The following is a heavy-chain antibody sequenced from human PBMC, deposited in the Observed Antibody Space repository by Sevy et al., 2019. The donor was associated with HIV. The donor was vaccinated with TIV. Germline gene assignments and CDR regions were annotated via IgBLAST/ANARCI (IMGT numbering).Heavy chain of an antibody. J-gene: IGHJ6*02. V-gene: IGHV5-51*01. Sequence: GESLKISCKGSGYSFTGYWIGWVRQMPGKGLEWMGIIYPGDSDTRYSPSFQGQVTISADKSISTAYLQWSSLKASDTAMYYCARGPEGFLEWLPPGGYYYGMDVWGQGTTVTVSS. CDR2: IYPGDSDT. CDR3: ARGPEGFLEWLPPGGYYYGMDV. D-gene: IGHD3-3*01. CDR1: GYSFTGYW.